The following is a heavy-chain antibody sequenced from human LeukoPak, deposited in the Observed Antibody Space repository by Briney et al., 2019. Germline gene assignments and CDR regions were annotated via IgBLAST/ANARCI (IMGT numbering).Heavy chain of an antibody. D-gene: IGHD3-10*01. Sequence: GGSLRLSCEASGFTFDDYAMHWVRQAPGKGLEWVSGISWNSGSMGYADPVKGRFTISRDNAKNSLYLQMNSLRAEDTALYYCAKARLWLDYFDYWGQGTLVTVSS. J-gene: IGHJ4*02. CDR1: GFTFDDYA. CDR3: AKARLWLDYFDY. V-gene: IGHV3-9*01. CDR2: ISWNSGSM.